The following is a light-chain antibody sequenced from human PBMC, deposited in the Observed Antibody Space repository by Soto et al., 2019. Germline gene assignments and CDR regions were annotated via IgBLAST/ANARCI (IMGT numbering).Light chain of an antibody. CDR2: DAS. Sequence: EIVLTQSPATLSLSPEERATLSCRASQTIKTYLAWYQQKPGQAPRLLISDASNRATGVPARFSGSGSGTDFTLTINNLEPEDFAVYFCQQRNDWPRITFGQGTRLEIK. J-gene: IGKJ5*01. CDR1: QTIKTY. CDR3: QQRNDWPRIT. V-gene: IGKV3-11*01.